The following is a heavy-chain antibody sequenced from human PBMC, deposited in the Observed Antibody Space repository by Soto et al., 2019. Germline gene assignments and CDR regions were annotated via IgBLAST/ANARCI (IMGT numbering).Heavy chain of an antibody. D-gene: IGHD5-18*01. J-gene: IGHJ4*02. CDR1: GFTLNIYG. V-gene: IGHV3-30*18. CDR2: ISYDGSNK. Sequence: GGSLRLSCSASGFTLNIYGVHWVRKAPGKGLEWVAVISYDGSNKYYADSVKGRFTISRDNSKNTLYLQMNSLRAEDTAVYYCAKGDGYSYALYYFDYWGQGTLVTVSS. CDR3: AKGDGYSYALYYFDY.